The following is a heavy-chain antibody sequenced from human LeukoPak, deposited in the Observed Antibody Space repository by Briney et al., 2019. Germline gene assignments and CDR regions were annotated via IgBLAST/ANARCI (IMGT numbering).Heavy chain of an antibody. CDR2: IYTSGRT. CDR1: GGSISSYY. V-gene: IGHV4-4*09. Sequence: SETLSLTCTVSGGSISSYYWSWIRQPPGKGLEGIGYIYTSGRTNYNPSLKSQVTISVDTSKNQFSLKLSSVTAADTSVYYCARHWITSYYDSSGYYFDYWGQGTLVTVSS. CDR3: ARHWITSYYDSSGYYFDY. D-gene: IGHD3-22*01. J-gene: IGHJ4*02.